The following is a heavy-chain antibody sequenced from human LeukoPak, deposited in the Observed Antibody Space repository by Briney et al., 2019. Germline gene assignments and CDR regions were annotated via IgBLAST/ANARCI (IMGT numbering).Heavy chain of an antibody. CDR2: MYPGDSDS. V-gene: IGHV5-51*01. CDR1: GYIFSDYW. CDR3: ARSAVMLRGLLDS. Sequence: GESLKISCKGSGYIFSDYWINWVRQMPGKGLEWMGIMYPGDSDSRYSPAFQGHVTFSADKSTNTAYLQWNSLNASDTAIYYCARSAVMLRGLLDSWGQGTLVTVSS. J-gene: IGHJ4*02. D-gene: IGHD3-10*01.